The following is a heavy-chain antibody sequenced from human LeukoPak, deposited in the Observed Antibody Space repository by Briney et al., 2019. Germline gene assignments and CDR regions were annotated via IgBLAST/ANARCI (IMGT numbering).Heavy chain of an antibody. Sequence: SETLSLTCTVSGGSISSYYWSWIRQPPGKGLEWIGYIYYSGSTNYNPSLKSRVTISVDTSKNQFSLKLSSVTAADTAMYYCARLRHYGSGSYHFDYWGQGTLVTVSS. CDR3: ARLRHYGSGSYHFDY. D-gene: IGHD3-10*01. V-gene: IGHV4-59*08. CDR2: IYYSGST. CDR1: GGSISSYY. J-gene: IGHJ4*02.